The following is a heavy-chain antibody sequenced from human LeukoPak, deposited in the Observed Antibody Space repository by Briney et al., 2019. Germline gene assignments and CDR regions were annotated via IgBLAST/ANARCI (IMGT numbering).Heavy chain of an antibody. CDR1: GFTFDDYA. J-gene: IGHJ4*02. V-gene: IGHV3-9*01. Sequence: PGRSLRLSCATSGFTFDDYAMHWVRQAPGKGLEWVSGISWNSGSIGYADSVKGRFTISRDNAKNSLYLQMNSLRAEDTALYYCAKDRRPNYYDSSGYFVYWGQGTLVTVSS. CDR2: ISWNSGSI. CDR3: AKDRRPNYYDSSGYFVY. D-gene: IGHD3-22*01.